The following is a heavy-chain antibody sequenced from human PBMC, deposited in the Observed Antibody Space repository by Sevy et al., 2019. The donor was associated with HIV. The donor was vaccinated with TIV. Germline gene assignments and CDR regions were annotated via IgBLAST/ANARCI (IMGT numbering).Heavy chain of an antibody. D-gene: IGHD3-10*01. Sequence: KQSQTLSLTCAISGDSVSTYSAAWNWIGQSASRGLEWLRRTYYKSKWYNDYALSVKSRISINPDTPKNQISLQLNSVTPEDTAVYYSARESRWFFFHFDYWGQGTLVTVSS. CDR2: TYYKSKWYN. J-gene: IGHJ4*02. CDR1: GDSVSTYSAA. V-gene: IGHV6-1*01. CDR3: ARESRWFFFHFDY.